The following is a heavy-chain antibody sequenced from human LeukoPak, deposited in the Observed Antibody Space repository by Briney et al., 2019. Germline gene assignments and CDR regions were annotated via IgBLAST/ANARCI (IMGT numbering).Heavy chain of an antibody. J-gene: IGHJ4*02. D-gene: IGHD3-22*01. Sequence: GGSLRLSCAASGFTFSSYAMHWVRQAPGKGLEWVAVISYDGSNKYYADSVKGRFTISRDNSKNTLYLQMNSLRAEDMAVYYCARGSHYYDSSGYYISGYWGQGTLVTVSS. V-gene: IGHV3-30-3*01. CDR1: GFTFSSYA. CDR2: ISYDGSNK. CDR3: ARGSHYYDSSGYYISGY.